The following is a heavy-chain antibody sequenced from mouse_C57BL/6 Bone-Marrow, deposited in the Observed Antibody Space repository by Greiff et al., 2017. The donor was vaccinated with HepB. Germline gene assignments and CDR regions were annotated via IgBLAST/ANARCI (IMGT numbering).Heavy chain of an antibody. CDR2: INPYNGGT. CDR1: GYTFTDYY. CDR3: ARQLRLR. D-gene: IGHD3-2*02. Sequence: EVKLMESGPVLVKPGASVKMSCKASGYTFTDYYMNWVKQSHGKSLEWIGVINPYNGGTSYNQKFKGKATLTVDKSSSTAYMELNSLTSEDSAVYYCARQLRLRWGQGTTLTVSS. J-gene: IGHJ2*01. V-gene: IGHV1-19*01.